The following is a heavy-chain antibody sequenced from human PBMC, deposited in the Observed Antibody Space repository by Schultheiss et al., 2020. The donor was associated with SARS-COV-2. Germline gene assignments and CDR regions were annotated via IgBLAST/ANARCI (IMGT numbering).Heavy chain of an antibody. CDR2: ISSSSSYI. J-gene: IGHJ4*02. Sequence: GGSLRLSCVGSGFIFRSYDMNWVRQAPGKGLEWVSSISSSSSYIYYADSVKGRFTISRDNAKNSLYLQMNSLRAEDTAVYYCAKEPDYGDYFDYWGQGTLVTVSS. CDR1: GFIFRSYD. CDR3: AKEPDYGDYFDY. D-gene: IGHD4-17*01. V-gene: IGHV3-21*04.